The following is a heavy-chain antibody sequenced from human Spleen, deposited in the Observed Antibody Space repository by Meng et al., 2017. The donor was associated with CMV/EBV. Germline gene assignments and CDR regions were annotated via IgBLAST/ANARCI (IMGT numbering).Heavy chain of an antibody. V-gene: IGHV1-8*01. CDR1: GHTFMYFH. J-gene: IGHJ6*02. CDR3: AREKAAIVYYYYYGMDV. D-gene: IGHD2-2*01. CDR2: MNPDSGTT. Sequence: ASVKVSCKASGHTFMYFHIHWVRQATGQGLEWMGWMNPDSGTTGYAQKFQGRVTMTRNTSTTTAYMEMSSLRSEDTAVYYCAREKAAIVYYYYYGMDVWGQGTTVTVSS.